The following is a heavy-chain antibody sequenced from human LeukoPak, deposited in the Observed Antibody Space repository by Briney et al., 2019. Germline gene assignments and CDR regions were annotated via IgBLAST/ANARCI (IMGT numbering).Heavy chain of an antibody. CDR3: ASSDFSADAFDI. D-gene: IGHD2-15*01. CDR1: GGSISSYY. J-gene: IGHJ3*02. Sequence: SETLSLTCTVSGGSISSYYWSWIRQPPGKGLEWIGYIYYSGSTNYNPSLESRVTISVDTSKNQFSLKLSSVTAADTAVYYCASSDFSADAFDIWGQGTMVTVSS. CDR2: IYYSGST. V-gene: IGHV4-59*01.